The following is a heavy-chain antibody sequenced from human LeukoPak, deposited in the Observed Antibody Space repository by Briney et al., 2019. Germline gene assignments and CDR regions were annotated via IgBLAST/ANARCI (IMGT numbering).Heavy chain of an antibody. J-gene: IGHJ4*02. CDR1: GFTFSSYD. CDR2: IGTAGDI. Sequence: PGGSLRLSCAASGFTFSSYDMHWVRQATGKGLEWVSAIGTAGDIYYPGSVKGRFTISRDNAKNSLYLQMNSLRAEDTAVYYCARLREIPVFGVVTKSTSYFDYWGQGTLVTVSS. CDR3: ARLREIPVFGVVTKSTSYFDY. D-gene: IGHD3-3*01. V-gene: IGHV3-13*01.